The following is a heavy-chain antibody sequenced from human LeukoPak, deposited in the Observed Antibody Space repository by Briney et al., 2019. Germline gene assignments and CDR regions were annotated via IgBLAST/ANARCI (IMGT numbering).Heavy chain of an antibody. J-gene: IGHJ3*02. D-gene: IGHD4-23*01. V-gene: IGHV3-23*01. Sequence: EGSLRLSCAASGFTFSSYAMSWVRQAPGKGLEWVSAISGSGGSTYYADSVKGRFTISRDNSKNTLYLQMNSLRAEDTAVYYCAKDGAFATVVTPDAFDIWGQGTMVTVSS. CDR2: ISGSGGST. CDR3: AKDGAFATVVTPDAFDI. CDR1: GFTFSSYA.